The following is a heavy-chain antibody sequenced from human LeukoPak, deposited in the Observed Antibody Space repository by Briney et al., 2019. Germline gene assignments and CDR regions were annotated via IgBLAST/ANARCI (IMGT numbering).Heavy chain of an antibody. J-gene: IGHJ5*02. D-gene: IGHD2-15*01. CDR1: GGSFSGYY. Sequence: KTSETLSLTCAVYGGSFSGYYWSWIRQPPGKALEWIGEINHSGSTNYNPPLKSRVTISVDTSKNQFSLKLSSVTAADTAVYYCARDPEYCSGGSCYTYNWFDPWGQGTLVTVSS. CDR2: INHSGST. V-gene: IGHV4-34*01. CDR3: ARDPEYCSGGSCYTYNWFDP.